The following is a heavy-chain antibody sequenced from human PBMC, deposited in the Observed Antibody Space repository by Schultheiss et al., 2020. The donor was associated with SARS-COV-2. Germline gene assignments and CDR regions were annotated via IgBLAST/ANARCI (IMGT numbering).Heavy chain of an antibody. J-gene: IGHJ6*02. Sequence: ASVKVSCKASGYTFTSYGISWVRQAPGQGLEWMGWISAYNGNTNYAQKLQCRVTMTTDTSTSTAYMELRSLRSDDTAVYYCARDTIVVVPAAIYYYGMDVWGQGTTVTVSS. V-gene: IGHV1-18*04. D-gene: IGHD2-2*01. CDR1: GYTFTSYG. CDR3: ARDTIVVVPAAIYYYGMDV. CDR2: ISAYNGNT.